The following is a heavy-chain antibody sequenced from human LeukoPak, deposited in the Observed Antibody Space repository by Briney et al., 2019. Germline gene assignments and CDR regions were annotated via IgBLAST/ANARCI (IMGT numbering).Heavy chain of an antibody. CDR2: VSTDGGGT. V-gene: IGHV3-64*04. CDR1: GFTFNTYA. J-gene: IGHJ4*02. D-gene: IGHD3-3*01. Sequence: GGSLRLSCSASGFTFNTYAMHWVRQAPGKGLEYVSAVSTDGGGTYYADSVKGRFTIFRDNSKNTLYLQMNSLRAEDTAVYYCAKAVRTHTIFGVALYYWGQGTLVTVSS. CDR3: AKAVRTHTIFGVALYY.